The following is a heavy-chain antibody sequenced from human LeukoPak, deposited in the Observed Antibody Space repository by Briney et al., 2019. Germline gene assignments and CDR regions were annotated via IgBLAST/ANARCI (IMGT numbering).Heavy chain of an antibody. V-gene: IGHV1-69*04. CDR1: GGTFSSYA. CDR3: ARVPSTVVPYYYYGMDV. Sequence: ASVKVSCKASGGTFSSYAISWVRQAPGQGLEWMGRIIPILGIANYAQKFQGRVTITADKSTSTAYMELSSLRSEDTAVYYCARVPSTVVPYYYYGMDVWGQGTTVTVSS. J-gene: IGHJ6*02. CDR2: IIPILGIA. D-gene: IGHD4-23*01.